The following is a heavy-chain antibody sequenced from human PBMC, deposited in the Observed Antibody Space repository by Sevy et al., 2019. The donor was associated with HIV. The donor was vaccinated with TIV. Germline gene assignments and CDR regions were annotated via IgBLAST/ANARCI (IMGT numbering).Heavy chain of an antibody. CDR1: GYTFTSYG. CDR3: ARAPAAMPSYYYYMDV. CDR2: ISAYNGNT. J-gene: IGHJ6*03. Sequence: ASVKVSCKASGYTFTSYGISWVRQAPGQGLEWMGRISAYNGNTNYAQKLQGRVTMTTDTSTSTAYMELRSLRSDDTAVYYCARAPAAMPSYYYYMDVWGKGTTVTVSS. V-gene: IGHV1-18*04. D-gene: IGHD2-2*01.